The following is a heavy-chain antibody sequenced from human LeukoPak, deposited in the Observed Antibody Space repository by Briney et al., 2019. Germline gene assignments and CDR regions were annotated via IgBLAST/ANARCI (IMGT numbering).Heavy chain of an antibody. CDR2: MNPKSGAT. CDR1: GYRFTVYY. J-gene: IGHJ6*03. Sequence: ASVTVSCKTSGYRFTVYYLHWVRQAPGQGLEWMGWMNPKSGATDYARKFQGRVTMTRDTSISTAYMELTRLRSDDAAVYFCARGSDYDDYFYMDFWGKGTTVTVSS. CDR3: ARGSDYDDYFYMDF. V-gene: IGHV1-2*02.